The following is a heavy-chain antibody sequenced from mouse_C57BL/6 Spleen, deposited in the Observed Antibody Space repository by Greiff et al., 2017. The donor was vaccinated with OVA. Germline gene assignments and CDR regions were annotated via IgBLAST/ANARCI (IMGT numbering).Heavy chain of an antibody. D-gene: IGHD4-1*01. V-gene: IGHV3-6*01. CDR1: GYSITSGYY. CDR3: ARDWSWDVGYFDV. CDR2: ISYDGSN. Sequence: EVKLVESGPGLVKPSQSLSLTCSVTGYSITSGYYWNWIRQFPGNKLEWMGYISYDGSNNYNPSLKNRISITRDTSKNQFFLKLNSVTTEDTATYYCARDWSWDVGYFDVWGTGTTVTVSS. J-gene: IGHJ1*03.